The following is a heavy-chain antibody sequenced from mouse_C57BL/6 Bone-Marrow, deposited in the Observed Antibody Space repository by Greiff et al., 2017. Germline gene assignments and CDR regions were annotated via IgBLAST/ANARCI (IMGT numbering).Heavy chain of an antibody. CDR3: ARDRDYGNYPFAY. Sequence: EVKVVESGGGLVKPGGSLKLSCAASGFTFSSYAMSWVRQTPEKRLEWVATISAGGSYTYYPDNVKGRFTISRDNAKNNLYLQMSHLKSEDTAMYYCARDRDYGNYPFAYWGQGTLVTVSA. D-gene: IGHD2-1*01. V-gene: IGHV5-4*01. CDR1: GFTFSSYA. J-gene: IGHJ3*01. CDR2: ISAGGSYT.